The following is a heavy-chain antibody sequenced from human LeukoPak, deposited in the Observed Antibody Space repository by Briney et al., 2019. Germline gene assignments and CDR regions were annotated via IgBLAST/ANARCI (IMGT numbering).Heavy chain of an antibody. CDR3: AKEGQILWFGELLSYFDY. CDR2: ISGSGGST. D-gene: IGHD3-10*01. J-gene: IGHJ4*02. CDR1: GFTFSSYA. Sequence: GGSLRLSCAASGFTFSSYAMSWVRQAPGKGLEWVSAISGSGGSTYYADSVKGRFTISRDSSKNTLYLQMNSLRAEDTAVYYCAKEGQILWFGELLSYFDYWGQGTLVTVSS. V-gene: IGHV3-23*01.